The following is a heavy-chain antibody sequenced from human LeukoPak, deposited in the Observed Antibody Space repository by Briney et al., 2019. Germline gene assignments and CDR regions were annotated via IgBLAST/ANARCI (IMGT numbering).Heavy chain of an antibody. CDR3: ARDRVAYGSGSYYIMDYYYGMDV. V-gene: IGHV4-31*03. D-gene: IGHD3-10*01. J-gene: IGHJ6*02. CDR1: GGSISSGGYY. CDR2: IYYSGST. Sequence: SETLSLTCTVSGGSISSGGYYWSWIRRHPGKGLEWIGYIYYSGSTYYNPSLNSRVTISVDTSKNQFSLKLSSVTAADTAVYYCARDRVAYGSGSYYIMDYYYGMDVWGQGTTVTVSS.